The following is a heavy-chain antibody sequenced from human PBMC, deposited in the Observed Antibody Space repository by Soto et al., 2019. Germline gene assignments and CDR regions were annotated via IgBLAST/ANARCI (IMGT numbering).Heavy chain of an antibody. J-gene: IGHJ4*02. D-gene: IGHD5-18*01. CDR1: GFTFSACY. V-gene: IGHV3-11*05. CDR2: IGRSSSDR. Sequence: QVQLVESGGGLVKPGGSLRLSCAASGFTFSACYMSWIRQAPGKGLEWVSYIGRSSSDRQYADSVRGRFTISRDNDRNSLYLQVADLNVEDTAVYFCATVLRGYTTAKDWGQGILVTVSS. CDR3: ATVLRGYTTAKD.